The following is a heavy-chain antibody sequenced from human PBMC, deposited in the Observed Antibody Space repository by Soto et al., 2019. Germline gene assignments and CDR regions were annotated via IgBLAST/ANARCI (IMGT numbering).Heavy chain of an antibody. CDR3: ARDRAVGAPYYYYYGMDV. CDR1: GFTFSSYS. D-gene: IGHD6-19*01. CDR2: ISSSSSYI. V-gene: IGHV3-21*01. J-gene: IGHJ6*02. Sequence: GGSLRLSYAASGFTFSSYSMNWVRQAPGKGLEWVSSISSSSSYIYYADSVKGRFTISRDNAKNSLYLQMNSLRAEDTAVYYCARDRAVGAPYYYYYGMDVWGQGTTVTVSS.